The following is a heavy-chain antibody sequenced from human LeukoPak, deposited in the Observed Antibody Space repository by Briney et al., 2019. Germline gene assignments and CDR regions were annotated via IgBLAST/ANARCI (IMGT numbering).Heavy chain of an antibody. D-gene: IGHD3-22*01. J-gene: IGHJ3*02. CDR3: TRGLPYYYDSSGYPLYAFDI. V-gene: IGHV3-73*01. Sequence: GGSLRLSCAASGFTFSGSAMHWVRQASGKGLEWVGRIRSKANSYATAYAASVKGRFTISRDDSKNTAYLQMNSLKTEDTAVYYCTRGLPYYYDSSGYPLYAFDIWGQGTMVTVSS. CDR2: IRSKANSYAT. CDR1: GFTFSGSA.